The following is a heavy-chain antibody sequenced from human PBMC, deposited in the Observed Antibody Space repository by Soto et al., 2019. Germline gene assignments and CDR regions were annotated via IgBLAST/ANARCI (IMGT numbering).Heavy chain of an antibody. V-gene: IGHV3-7*01. Sequence: GGSLRLSCAASGFTFSSYWMSWVRQAPGKGLEWVANIKQDGSEKYYVDSVKGRFTISRDNAKNSLYLQMNSLRAEDTAVYYCARDRGYDDDYFDYWGQGTLVTVSS. CDR2: IKQDGSEK. J-gene: IGHJ4*02. CDR1: GFTFSSYW. CDR3: ARDRGYDDDYFDY. D-gene: IGHD5-12*01.